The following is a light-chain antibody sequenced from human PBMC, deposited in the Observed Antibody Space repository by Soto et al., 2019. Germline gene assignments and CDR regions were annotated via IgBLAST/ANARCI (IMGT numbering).Light chain of an antibody. Sequence: DIQLTQSPSFLSASVGDRVTITCRASQDIGIYLAWYQQKPGRAPKLLIYAASTLHSEVPSRFSGSGSGTEFTLTINSLQPEDFAAYYCQQLNTYLGTFGQGTRLEIK. CDR3: QQLNTYLGT. V-gene: IGKV1-9*01. CDR2: AAS. CDR1: QDIGIY. J-gene: IGKJ5*01.